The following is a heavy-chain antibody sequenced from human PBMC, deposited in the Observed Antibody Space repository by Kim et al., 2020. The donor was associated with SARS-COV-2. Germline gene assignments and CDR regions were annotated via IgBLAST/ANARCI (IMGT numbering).Heavy chain of an antibody. CDR3: AKGAGYYAFAY. J-gene: IGHJ4*02. D-gene: IGHD3-22*01. Sequence: TSYAESVKSHYTVSKGNSKSTLYLQMNSLRDEDTAVYYCAKGAGYYAFAYWGQGTLVTVSS. CDR2: T. V-gene: IGHV3-23*01.